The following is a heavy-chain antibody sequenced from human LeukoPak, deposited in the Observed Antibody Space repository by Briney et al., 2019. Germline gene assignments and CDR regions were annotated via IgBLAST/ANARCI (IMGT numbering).Heavy chain of an antibody. J-gene: IGHJ5*02. CDR1: GYTFTGYY. CDR3: ARSYRSGSYWFDP. V-gene: IGHV1-2*02. Sequence: ASVKVSYKASGYTFTGYYMHWVRQAPGQGLEWMGWINPNSGGTNYAQKFQGRVTMTRDTSISTAYMELSRLRSDDTAVYYCARSYRSGSYWFDPWGQGTLVTVSS. CDR2: INPNSGGT. D-gene: IGHD1-26*01.